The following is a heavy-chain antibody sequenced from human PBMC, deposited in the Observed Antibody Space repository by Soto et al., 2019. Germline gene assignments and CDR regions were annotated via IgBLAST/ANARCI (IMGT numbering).Heavy chain of an antibody. CDR3: ARTRLCGGDCYSHYFFDY. D-gene: IGHD2-21*02. J-gene: IGHJ4*02. V-gene: IGHV1-8*01. Sequence: QVQLVQSGAEVKKPGASVKVSCKASGYTFSNYDINWVRQATGQGLEWMGWMNPDSGNAGYAQKFQGRVTMTRDTSTSTAYMELSSLTSDDTAVYYCARTRLCGGDCYSHYFFDYWGQGTLATVSS. CDR1: GYTFSNYD. CDR2: MNPDSGNA.